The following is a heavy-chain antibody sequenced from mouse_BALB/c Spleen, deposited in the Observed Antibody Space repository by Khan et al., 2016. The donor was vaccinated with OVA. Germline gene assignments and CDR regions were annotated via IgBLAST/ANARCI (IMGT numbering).Heavy chain of an antibody. V-gene: IGHV2-6-1*01. D-gene: IGHD2-4*01. J-gene: IGHJ4*01. CDR1: GFSLTNYG. CDR3: ARQPYYHYNIMDY. Sequence: QVQLKQSGPGLVAPSQSLSITCTISGFSLTNYGVNWVRQPPGKGLEWLVVIWSDGSTTYNSALKSRLTISKDNSKSQVFLKMNSRQTDETAMYFCARQPYYHYNIMDYWGQGTSVTVS. CDR2: IWSDGST.